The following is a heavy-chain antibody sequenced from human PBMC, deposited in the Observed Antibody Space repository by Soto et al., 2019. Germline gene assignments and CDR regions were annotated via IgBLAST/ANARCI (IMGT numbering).Heavy chain of an antibody. D-gene: IGHD1-26*01. CDR2: IYHSGST. V-gene: IGHV4-30-2*01. Sequence: SETLSLTCAVSGASISSGVYSWSWLRQPPGKGLERIGYIYHSGSTYYNPSLKSRVTISADTSKNQFSLKLRSVTAADAAVYYCARVTVAVPATTHYFDYWGHGTPVTVSS. CDR1: GASISSGVYS. J-gene: IGHJ4*01. CDR3: ARVTVAVPATTHYFDY.